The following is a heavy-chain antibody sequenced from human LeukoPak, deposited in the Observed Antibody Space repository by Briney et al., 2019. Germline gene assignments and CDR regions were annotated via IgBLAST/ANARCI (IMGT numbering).Heavy chain of an antibody. V-gene: IGHV4-39*07. CDR3: ARSQGIAAAVCD. Sequence: SETLSLTCTVSGGSISSSSYYWGWIRQPPGKGLEWIGSIYYSGSTYYNPSLKSQVTISVDTSKNQFSLKLSSVTAADTAVYYCARSQGIAAAVCDWGQGTLVTVSS. CDR1: GGSISSSSYY. J-gene: IGHJ4*02. D-gene: IGHD6-13*01. CDR2: IYYSGST.